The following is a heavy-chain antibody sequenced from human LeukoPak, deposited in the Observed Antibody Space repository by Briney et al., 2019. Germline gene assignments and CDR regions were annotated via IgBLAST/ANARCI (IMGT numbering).Heavy chain of an antibody. D-gene: IGHD6-13*01. CDR2: IRYDGSNK. J-gene: IGHJ6*03. V-gene: IGHV3-30*02. CDR3: AKGILYGGGSSWFDYYMDV. Sequence: PGGSPRLSCAASGFTFSSYGMHWVRQAPGKGLEWVAFIRYDGSNKYYADSVKGRFTISRDNSKNTLYLQMNSLRAEDTAVYYCAKGILYGGGSSWFDYYMDVWGKGTTVTVSS. CDR1: GFTFSSYG.